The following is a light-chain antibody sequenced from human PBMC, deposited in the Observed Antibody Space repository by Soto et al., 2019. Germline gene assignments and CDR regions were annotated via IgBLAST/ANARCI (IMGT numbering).Light chain of an antibody. V-gene: IGKV3-15*01. Sequence: EIVMTQSPATLSVSPGERATLSCRASQSVSSNLAWYQQKPGQAPRLLIYGASTRATGIPARFSGSGSGTEFTLTISSLQSEDFAVYYCQQYNNWPEPFGPGTRLENK. J-gene: IGKJ5*01. CDR3: QQYNNWPEP. CDR1: QSVSSN. CDR2: GAS.